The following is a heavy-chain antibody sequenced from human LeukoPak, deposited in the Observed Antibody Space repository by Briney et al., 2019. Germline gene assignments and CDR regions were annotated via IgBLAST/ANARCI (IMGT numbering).Heavy chain of an antibody. D-gene: IGHD2-2*01. CDR3: ARDVVPAAIVNWFDP. CDR2: VYTTGST. Sequence: SQTLSLTCTVSGGSISDGTYYWSWIRQPAGKGLEWIGRVYTTGSTNYNPSLKSRVTISLDTSKNQFSLKLTSVTAADTAVYYCARDVVPAAIVNWFDPWGQGTLVTVSS. CDR1: GGSISDGTYY. V-gene: IGHV4-61*02. J-gene: IGHJ5*02.